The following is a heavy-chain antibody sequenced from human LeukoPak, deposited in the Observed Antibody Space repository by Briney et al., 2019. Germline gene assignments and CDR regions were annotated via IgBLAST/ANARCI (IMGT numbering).Heavy chain of an antibody. D-gene: IGHD5-12*01. J-gene: IGHJ6*02. CDR3: ARESSVDIVATGLYCYYGMDV. CDR1: GYTFTSYG. Sequence: ASVKVSCKASGYTFTSYGISWVRQAPGQGLEWMGWISAYNGNTNYAQKLQGRVTMTTDTSTSTAYMELRSLRSDDTAVYYCARESSVDIVATGLYCYYGMDVWGQGTTVTVSS. CDR2: ISAYNGNT. V-gene: IGHV1-18*01.